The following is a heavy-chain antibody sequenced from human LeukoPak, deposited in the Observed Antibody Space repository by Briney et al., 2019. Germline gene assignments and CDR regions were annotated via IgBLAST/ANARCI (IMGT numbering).Heavy chain of an antibody. J-gene: IGHJ4*02. Sequence: GESLKISCQGSGYRFTNYWIGWVRQMPGKGPEWMAIIYPGDSDTRYGPSFQGRVTISADKSISTAYLQWSSLKASDTAMYYCAAGWYGGPYDYWGQGILVTVSS. V-gene: IGHV5-51*01. CDR2: IYPGDSDT. D-gene: IGHD6-19*01. CDR3: AAGWYGGPYDY. CDR1: GYRFTNYW.